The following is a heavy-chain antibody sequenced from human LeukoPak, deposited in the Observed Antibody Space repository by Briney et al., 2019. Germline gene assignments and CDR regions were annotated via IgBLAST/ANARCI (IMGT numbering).Heavy chain of an antibody. J-gene: IGHJ2*01. D-gene: IGHD5-24*01. CDR1: GGSISSYY. Sequence: SETLSLTCTVSGGSISSYYWSWIRQPPGKGLEWIGYIYYSGSTNYNPSLKSRVTVSVDTSKNQFSLKLSSVTAADTAVYYCARLDGYNWDFDLWGRGILVTVSS. CDR3: ARLDGYNWDFDL. V-gene: IGHV4-59*08. CDR2: IYYSGST.